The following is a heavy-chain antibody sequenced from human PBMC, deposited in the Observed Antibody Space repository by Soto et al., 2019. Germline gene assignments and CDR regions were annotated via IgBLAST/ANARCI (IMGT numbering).Heavy chain of an antibody. CDR3: ARVSEEGATTRGPYYYGMDV. D-gene: IGHD1-26*01. CDR1: GFTFSSYE. CDR2: ISSSGSTI. J-gene: IGHJ6*02. V-gene: IGHV3-48*03. Sequence: GALRLSCAASGFTFSSYEMNWVRQAPGKGLEWVSYISSSGSTIYYADSVKGRFTISRDNAKNSLYLQMNSLRAEDTAVYYCARVSEEGATTRGPYYYGMDVWGQGTTVTVSS.